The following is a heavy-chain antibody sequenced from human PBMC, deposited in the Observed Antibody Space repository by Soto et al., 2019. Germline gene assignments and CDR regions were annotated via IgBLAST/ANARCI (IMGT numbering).Heavy chain of an antibody. V-gene: IGHV2-70*11. Sequence: GSGPTLVNPTQTLTLTCTFSGFSLSTSGMCVSWIRQPPGKALEWLARIDWDDDKYYSTSLKTRLTISKDTSKNQVVLTMTNMDPVDTATYYCARLSYPSLYYYYMDVWGKGTTVTVSS. CDR2: IDWDDDK. CDR3: ARLSYPSLYYYYMDV. D-gene: IGHD3-10*01. J-gene: IGHJ6*03. CDR1: GFSLSTSGMC.